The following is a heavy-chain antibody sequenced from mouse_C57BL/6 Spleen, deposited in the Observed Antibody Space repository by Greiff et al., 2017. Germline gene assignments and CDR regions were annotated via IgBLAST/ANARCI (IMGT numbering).Heavy chain of an antibody. V-gene: IGHV1-64*01. D-gene: IGHD2-2*01. CDR3: ARSDGYDEAMDY. CDR2: IHPNSGST. J-gene: IGHJ4*01. CDR1: GYTFTSYW. Sequence: VQLQQPGAELVKPGASVKLSCKASGYTFTSYWMHWVKLRPGQGLEWIGMIHPNSGSTNYNEKFKSKATLTVDKSSSTAYMQLSSLTSEDSAVYYCARSDGYDEAMDYWGQGTSVTVSS.